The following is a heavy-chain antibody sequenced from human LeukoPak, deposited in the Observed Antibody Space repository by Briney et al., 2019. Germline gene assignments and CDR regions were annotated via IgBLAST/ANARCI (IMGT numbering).Heavy chain of an antibody. V-gene: IGHV3-23*01. CDR2: FSGSGGTT. Sequence: GGSLRLSCAASGFTFSSYAMNWVRQAPGRGLEWVSGFSGSGGTTYYADSVKGRFTISRDDSKNTLYLQMNSLRAEDTAVYYCANGNRCTSPNCLGYNYFYMDVWGKGTTVTVSS. CDR3: ANGNRCTSPNCLGYNYFYMDV. D-gene: IGHD2-8*01. J-gene: IGHJ6*03. CDR1: GFTFSSYA.